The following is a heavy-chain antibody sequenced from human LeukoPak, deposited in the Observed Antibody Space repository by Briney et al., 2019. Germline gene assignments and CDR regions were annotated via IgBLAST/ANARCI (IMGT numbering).Heavy chain of an antibody. V-gene: IGHV3-30*18. Sequence: GGSLRLSCAASGFTFSSYGMHWVRQAPGKGLEWVAVISYDGSNKYYADSVKGRFTISRDNSKNTLYLQMNSLRAEDTAVYYCAKSGYCNGGSCSPFDYWGQGTLVTVSS. CDR1: GFTFSSYG. CDR2: ISYDGSNK. J-gene: IGHJ4*02. D-gene: IGHD2-15*01. CDR3: AKSGYCNGGSCSPFDY.